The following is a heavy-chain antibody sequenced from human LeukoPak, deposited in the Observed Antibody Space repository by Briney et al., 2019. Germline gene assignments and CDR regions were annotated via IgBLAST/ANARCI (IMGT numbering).Heavy chain of an antibody. CDR1: GFTFSSNY. V-gene: IGHV3-66*01. Sequence: GGSLRLSCAASGFTFSSNYMSWVRQAPGKGLEWVSVIYSGGSTYYADSVKGRFTISRDNSKNTLYLQMNSLRAEDTAVYYCARAGCSSTSCYENDAFDIWGQGTMVTVSS. CDR2: IYSGGST. J-gene: IGHJ3*02. D-gene: IGHD2-2*01. CDR3: ARAGCSSTSCYENDAFDI.